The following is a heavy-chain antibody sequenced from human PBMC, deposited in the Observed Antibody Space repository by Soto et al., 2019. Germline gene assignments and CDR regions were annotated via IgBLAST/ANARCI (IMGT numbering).Heavy chain of an antibody. J-gene: IGHJ4*02. CDR2: ISYSGSS. V-gene: IGHV4-59*01. D-gene: IGHD3-22*01. CDR1: GGSISTYY. CDR3: ASLSGYVGY. Sequence: SETLSLTCTVSGGSISTYYWSWIRQSPGKGLEWIGYISYSGSSNYNPSLKSRVTISVDTSKNQFSLKLASVTAADTAVYYCASLSGYVGYWGQGTLVTVSS.